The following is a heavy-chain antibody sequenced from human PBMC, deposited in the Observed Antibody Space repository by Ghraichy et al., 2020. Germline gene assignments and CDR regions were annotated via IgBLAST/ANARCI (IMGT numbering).Heavy chain of an antibody. V-gene: IGHV1-24*01. CDR2: FDPEDGET. J-gene: IGHJ3*02. Sequence: ASVKVSCKVSGYTLTELSMHWVRQAPGKGLEWMGGFDPEDGETIYAQKFQGRVTMTEDTSTDTAYMELSSLRSEDTAVYYCATRGYSGSYYAFDIWGQGTMVTVSS. CDR1: GYTLTELS. D-gene: IGHD1-26*01. CDR3: ATRGYSGSYYAFDI.